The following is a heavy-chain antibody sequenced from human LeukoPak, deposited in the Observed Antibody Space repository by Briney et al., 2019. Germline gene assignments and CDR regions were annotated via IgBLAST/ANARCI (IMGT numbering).Heavy chain of an antibody. CDR3: ARAQYYYYYMDV. CDR2: IYYSGST. V-gene: IGHV4-61*05. CDR1: GASISSSSYS. J-gene: IGHJ6*03. Sequence: SETLSLTCSVSGASISSSSYSWGWIRQPPGKGLEWIGYIYYSGSTNYNPSLKSRVTISVDTSKNQFSLRLSSVTAADTAVYYCARAQYYYYYMDVWGKGTTVTVSS.